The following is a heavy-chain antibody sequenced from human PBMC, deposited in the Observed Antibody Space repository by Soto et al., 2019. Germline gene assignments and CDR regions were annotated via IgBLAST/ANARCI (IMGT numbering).Heavy chain of an antibody. D-gene: IGHD5-18*01. Sequence: GGSLRLSCAASGFTFSSYGMHWVRQAPGKGLEWVAVISYDGSNKYYADSVKGRFTISRDNSKNTLYLQMNSLRAEDTAVYYCAKDWSSYGLITADYWGQGTLVTVSS. CDR1: GFTFSSYG. CDR3: AKDWSSYGLITADY. J-gene: IGHJ4*02. CDR2: ISYDGSNK. V-gene: IGHV3-30*18.